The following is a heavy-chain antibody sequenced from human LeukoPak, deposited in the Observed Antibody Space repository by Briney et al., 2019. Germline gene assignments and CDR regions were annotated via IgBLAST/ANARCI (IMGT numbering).Heavy chain of an antibody. CDR1: GFTFSSYS. Sequence: PGGSLRLSCAASGFTFSSYSINWVRQAPGKGLEWVSSISSSSSYIYYADSVKGRFTISRYNAKNSLYLQMNSLRAEDTAVYYCARASAGGTTMKNAFDIWGQGTMVTVSS. CDR2: ISSSSSYI. D-gene: IGHD1-1*01. CDR3: ARASAGGTTMKNAFDI. V-gene: IGHV3-21*01. J-gene: IGHJ3*02.